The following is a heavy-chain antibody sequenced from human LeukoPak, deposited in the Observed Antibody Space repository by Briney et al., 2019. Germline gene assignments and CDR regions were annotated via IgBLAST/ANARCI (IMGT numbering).Heavy chain of an antibody. D-gene: IGHD3-10*01. CDR3: ASPGSGRHAFDI. CDR2: INHSGST. Sequence: SQTLSLTCAVYGGSFSGYYWSWIRQPPGKGLEWIGEINHSGSTNYNPSLKSRVTISVDTSKNQFSLKLSSVTAADTAVYYCASPGSGRHAFDIWGQGTMVTVSS. CDR1: GGSFSGYY. J-gene: IGHJ3*02. V-gene: IGHV4-34*01.